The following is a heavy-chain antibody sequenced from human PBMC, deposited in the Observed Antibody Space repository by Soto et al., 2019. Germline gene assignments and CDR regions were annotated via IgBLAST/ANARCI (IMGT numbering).Heavy chain of an antibody. V-gene: IGHV1-2*04. CDR2: INPNSGGT. Sequence: VASVKVSCKASGYTFTGYYMHWVRQAPGQGLEWMGWINPNSGGTNHAQKFQGWVTMTRDTSISTAYMELSRLRSDDTAVYYCVTGGPIVVVPAAIPDYYYGMDVWGQGTTVTVSS. J-gene: IGHJ6*02. CDR1: GYTFTGYY. D-gene: IGHD2-2*02. CDR3: VTGGPIVVVPAAIPDYYYGMDV.